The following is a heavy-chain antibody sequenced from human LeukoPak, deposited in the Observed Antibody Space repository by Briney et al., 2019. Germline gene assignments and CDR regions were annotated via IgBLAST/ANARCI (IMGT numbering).Heavy chain of an antibody. V-gene: IGHV5-51*01. D-gene: IGHD2-21*02. J-gene: IGHJ3*02. CDR1: DTALLTTG. CDR2: PGDSQT. CDR3: ARHYGYCGGDCDAFDI. Sequence: GESLKISCRVLDTALLTTGSPGCARCPGEAWSGWGSPGDSQTRYSPSFQGQVTISADKSISTAYLQWSSLKASDTAMYYCARHYGYCGGDCDAFDIWGQGTLVTVSS.